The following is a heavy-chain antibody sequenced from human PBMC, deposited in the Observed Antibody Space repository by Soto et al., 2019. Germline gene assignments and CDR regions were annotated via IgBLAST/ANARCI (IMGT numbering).Heavy chain of an antibody. J-gene: IGHJ4*02. V-gene: IGHV3-11*05. D-gene: IGHD3-22*01. CDR1: GFTFSDYY. CDR2: ISSSSSYT. CDR3: ARDSNGGYYDSKDY. Sequence: GGSLRLSCAASGFTFSDYYMSWIRQAPGKGLEWVSYISSSSSYTNYADSVKGRFTISRDNAKNSLYLQMNSLRAEDTAVYYCARDSNGGYYDSKDYWGQGTLVTVSS.